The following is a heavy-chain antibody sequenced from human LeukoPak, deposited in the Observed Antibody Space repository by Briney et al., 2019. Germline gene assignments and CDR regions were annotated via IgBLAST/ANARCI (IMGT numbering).Heavy chain of an antibody. D-gene: IGHD5-12*01. Sequence: GGSLRLSCAASGFTFSNYEMDWVRQAPGKGLEWVSYISSSGFTKYYADSVKGRFTISRGNAKNSLYLQMNSLRAEDTAVYYCARETGGQWLRLDYWGQGTLVTVSS. J-gene: IGHJ4*02. CDR1: GFTFSNYE. V-gene: IGHV3-48*03. CDR2: ISSSGFTK. CDR3: ARETGGQWLRLDY.